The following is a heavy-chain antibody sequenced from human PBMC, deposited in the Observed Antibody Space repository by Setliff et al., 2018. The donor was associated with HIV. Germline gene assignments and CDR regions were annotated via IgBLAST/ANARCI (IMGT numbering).Heavy chain of an antibody. CDR1: GFTFSSSN. CDR3: ARDPMRATKSLTWWFPDY. D-gene: IGHD2-15*01. Sequence: PGGSLRLSCAASGFTFSSSNMNWVRQAPGKGLEWVSSISSTSSSIYYADSLKGRFTISRDNAKNSLYLQMNSLRVEDTAIYYCARDPMRATKSLTWWFPDYWGEGSLVTVSS. V-gene: IGHV3-21*03. CDR2: ISSTSSSI. J-gene: IGHJ4*02.